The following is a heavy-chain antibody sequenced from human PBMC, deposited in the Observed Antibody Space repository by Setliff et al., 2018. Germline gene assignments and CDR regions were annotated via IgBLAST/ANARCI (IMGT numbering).Heavy chain of an antibody. Sequence: ASVKVSCKASGYTFTNHHMHWVRQAPGQGLEWMGMINPGGGSTTYAQKFQGRVTMTRDTSTSTVYMELSSLRTEDTAVYYCARGYYDSYARYYVVGDYWGQGTPVTVSS. CDR2: INPGGGST. D-gene: IGHD3-22*01. CDR3: ARGYYDSYARYYVVGDY. J-gene: IGHJ4*02. V-gene: IGHV1-46*01. CDR1: GYTFTNHH.